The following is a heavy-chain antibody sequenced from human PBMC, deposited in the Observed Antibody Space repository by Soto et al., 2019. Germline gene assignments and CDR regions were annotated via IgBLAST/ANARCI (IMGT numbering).Heavy chain of an antibody. CDR1: GFSVSSSY. D-gene: IGHD3-16*02. CDR2: IYSGGTT. J-gene: IGHJ4*02. V-gene: IGHV3-53*02. CDR3: ARGYGTSYGFGF. Sequence: EVHLVETGGTLVQPGGSLRLSCVVSGFSVSSSYMTWVRQAPGKGLEWVSHIYSGGTTHHADYVKGRFTITRDNSKNTLYLQMNSLRTEDTALYYCARGYGTSYGFGFWGQGTLVTVSS.